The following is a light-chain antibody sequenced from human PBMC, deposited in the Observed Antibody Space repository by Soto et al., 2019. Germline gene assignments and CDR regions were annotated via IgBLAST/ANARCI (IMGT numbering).Light chain of an antibody. J-gene: IGKJ5*01. CDR2: AAS. V-gene: IGKV1-39*01. Sequence: DIQMTQCPSPLSASVGDRVTITCGASQSISSYLNWYQQKPGKAPKLLIYAASSLQSGVPSRFSGSGSGTDFTLTISSLQPEDFATYYCQQSYSTLITFGQGARLQIK. CDR1: QSISSY. CDR3: QQSYSTLIT.